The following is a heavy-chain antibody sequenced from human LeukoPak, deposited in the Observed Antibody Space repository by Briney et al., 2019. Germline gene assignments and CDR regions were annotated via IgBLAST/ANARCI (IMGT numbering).Heavy chain of an antibody. D-gene: IGHD3-3*01. Sequence: GGSLRLSCAASGFTFSSYAMSWVRQAPGKGLEWVSAISGSGGSTYYADSVKGWFTISRDNSKNTLYLQMNSLRAEDTAVYYCAKEIAIFGVVIDFDYWGQGTLVTVSS. CDR1: GFTFSSYA. CDR3: AKEIAIFGVVIDFDY. CDR2: ISGSGGST. V-gene: IGHV3-23*01. J-gene: IGHJ4*02.